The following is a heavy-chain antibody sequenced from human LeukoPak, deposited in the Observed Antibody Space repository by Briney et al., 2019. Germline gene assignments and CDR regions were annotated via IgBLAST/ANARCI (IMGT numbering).Heavy chain of an antibody. Sequence: PSETLSLTCAVYGGSFSGYYWSWIRQPPGKGLEWIGEINHSGSTNYNPSLKSRVTISVDTSKNQFSLKLSSVTAADTAVYYCARDAGDGYQLLFNYYYYYYMDVWGKGTTVTVSS. CDR2: INHSGST. J-gene: IGHJ6*03. V-gene: IGHV4-34*01. CDR1: GGSFSGYY. D-gene: IGHD2-2*01. CDR3: ARDAGDGYQLLFNYYYYYYMDV.